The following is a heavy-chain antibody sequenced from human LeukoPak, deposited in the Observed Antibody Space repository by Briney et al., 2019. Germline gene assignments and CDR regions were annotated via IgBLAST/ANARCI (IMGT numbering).Heavy chain of an antibody. V-gene: IGHV3-23*01. CDR1: GFTFSSYA. CDR3: AKVLAYYYDSSGQVGKYDAFDI. CDR2: ISGSGGST. J-gene: IGHJ3*02. Sequence: PGGSLRLSCAASGFTFSSYAMSWVRQAPGKGLEWVSAISGSGGSTYYADSVKGRFTISRDNSKNTLYLQMNSLRAEDTAVYYCAKVLAYYYDSSGQVGKYDAFDIWGQGTVVTVSS. D-gene: IGHD3-22*01.